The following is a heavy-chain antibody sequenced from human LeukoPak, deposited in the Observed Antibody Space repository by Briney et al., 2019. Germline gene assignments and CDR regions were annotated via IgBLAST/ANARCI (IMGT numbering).Heavy chain of an antibody. CDR1: ELTFSSYG. Sequence: GGSLRLSCAASELTFSSYGMSWVRQAPGKGLEWVSGISGSGGSTNYADSVKGRFTISRDNSKNTLYLQMNSLRAEDTAVYYCAKYSGYGWPCDYWGQGTLVTVSS. CDR2: ISGSGGST. CDR3: AKYSGYGWPCDY. V-gene: IGHV3-23*01. D-gene: IGHD5-12*01. J-gene: IGHJ4*02.